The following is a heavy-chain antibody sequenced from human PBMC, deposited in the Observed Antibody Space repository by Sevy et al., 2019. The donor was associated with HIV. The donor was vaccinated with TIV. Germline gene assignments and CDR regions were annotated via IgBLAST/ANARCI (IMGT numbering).Heavy chain of an antibody. Sequence: SETLSLTCTVSGGSITSLYWNWIRQPPGKGLEWIANIYYNGHINYNPSLKSWVTLSLDTSKNQFSLRLSSVTAADTAMYYCADENAWGRGYSWGQGTLVTVSS. J-gene: IGHJ4*02. CDR3: ADENAWGRGYS. V-gene: IGHV4-59*08. CDR1: GGSITSLY. D-gene: IGHD1-26*01. CDR2: IYYNGHI.